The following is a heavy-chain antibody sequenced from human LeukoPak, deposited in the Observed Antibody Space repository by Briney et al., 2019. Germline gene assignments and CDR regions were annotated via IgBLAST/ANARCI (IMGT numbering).Heavy chain of an antibody. Sequence: PSETLSPTCTVSGGSISSYYWSWIRQPAGKGLEWIGRIYTSGSTNYNPSLKSRVTMSVDTSKNQFSLKLSSVTAADTAVYYCARYWYYYDSSGYYRHYYFDYWGQGTLVTVSS. J-gene: IGHJ4*02. D-gene: IGHD3-22*01. V-gene: IGHV4-4*07. CDR1: GGSISSYY. CDR2: IYTSGST. CDR3: ARYWYYYDSSGYYRHYYFDY.